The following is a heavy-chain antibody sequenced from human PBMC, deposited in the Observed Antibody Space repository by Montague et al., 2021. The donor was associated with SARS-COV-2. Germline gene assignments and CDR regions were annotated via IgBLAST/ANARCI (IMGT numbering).Heavy chain of an antibody. D-gene: IGHD4-17*01. CDR2: IDWDEDQ. V-gene: IGHV2-70*01. CDR1: GFSLNTSGMC. Sequence: VKPTQTLTLTCTFSGFSLNTSGMCVSWIRQPPGKALEWLALIDWDEDQYYSTSLKTRLTISKDTSKNQVVLTMTNMDPIDTATYYCARSYGDYPDSYFDYWGQGTLVTVSS. J-gene: IGHJ4*02. CDR3: ARSYGDYPDSYFDY.